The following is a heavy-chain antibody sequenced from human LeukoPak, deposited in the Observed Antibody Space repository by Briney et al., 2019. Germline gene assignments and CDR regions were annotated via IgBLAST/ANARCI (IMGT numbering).Heavy chain of an antibody. D-gene: IGHD6-13*01. CDR2: MNPKSGNS. V-gene: IGHV1-8*02. CDR3: AGGYSSSWYEFDF. J-gene: IGHJ4*02. CDR1: GYTFSDHY. Sequence: ASVRVSCKASGYTFSDHYIHWVRQAPGQGLEWMGWMNPKSGNSGYAPNFEGRVTMTRNTSINTAYMELTSLRSDDTAVYYCAGGYSSSWYEFDFWGQGTLVTVSP.